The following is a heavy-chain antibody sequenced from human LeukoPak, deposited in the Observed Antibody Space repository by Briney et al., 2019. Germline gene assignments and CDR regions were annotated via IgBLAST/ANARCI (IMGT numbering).Heavy chain of an antibody. CDR1: GGSITSSNYY. Sequence: SETLSLTCSVSGGSITSSNYYWGWIRQPPGTGLEWLGSIHYSGSTFYSPSLKSRLTISVDTSKSQFSLRLSSVTAADTAVYYCARSPYLWGTYYYFDYWAQGALVTVSS. J-gene: IGHJ4*02. V-gene: IGHV4-39*01. D-gene: IGHD3-16*01. CDR3: ARSPYLWGTYYYFDY. CDR2: IHYSGST.